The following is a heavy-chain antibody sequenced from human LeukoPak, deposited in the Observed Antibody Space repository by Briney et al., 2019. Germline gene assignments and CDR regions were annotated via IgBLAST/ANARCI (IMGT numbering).Heavy chain of an antibody. Sequence: GGSLRLSCAASGFTFSSYSMNWVRQAPGKGLEWVSSISSSSSYIYYADSVKGRFTISRDNAKNSLYLQMNSLRAEDTAVYYCARNMVRGVIMFDYWGQGTLVTVSS. V-gene: IGHV3-21*01. D-gene: IGHD3-10*01. CDR1: GFTFSSYS. J-gene: IGHJ4*02. CDR2: ISSSSSYI. CDR3: ARNMVRGVIMFDY.